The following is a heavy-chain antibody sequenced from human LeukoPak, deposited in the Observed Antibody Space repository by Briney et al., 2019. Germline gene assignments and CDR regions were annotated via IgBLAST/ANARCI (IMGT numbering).Heavy chain of an antibody. CDR2: IYYSGSM. J-gene: IGHJ4*02. D-gene: IGHD6-6*01. CDR1: GGSIRSGGYY. V-gene: IGHV4-31*03. CDR3: AGWSSSSEETDFDY. Sequence: PSETLSLTCTVSGGSIRSGGYYWSWIRQHPGKGLEWIGYIYYSGSMYYDPSLKSRFTMSVDTSKNQFSLKLTSVTVADTAVYYCAGWSSSSEETDFDYWGQGTLVTVSS.